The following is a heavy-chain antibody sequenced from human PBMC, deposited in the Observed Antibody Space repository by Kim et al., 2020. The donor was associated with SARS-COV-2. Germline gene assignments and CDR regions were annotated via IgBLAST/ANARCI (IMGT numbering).Heavy chain of an antibody. V-gene: IGHV4-34*01. D-gene: IGHD6-13*01. CDR2: INHSGST. CDR3: ARGGQQSGAFDI. J-gene: IGHJ3*02. Sequence: SETLSLTCAVYGGSFSGYYWSWIRQPPGKGLEWIGEINHSGSTNYNPSLKSRVTISVDTSKNQFSLKLSSVTAADTAVYYCARGGQQSGAFDIWGQGTM. CDR1: GGSFSGYY.